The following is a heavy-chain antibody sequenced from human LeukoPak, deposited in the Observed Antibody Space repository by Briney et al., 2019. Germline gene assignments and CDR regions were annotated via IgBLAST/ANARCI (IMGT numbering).Heavy chain of an antibody. Sequence: PSETLSLTCAVYGGSFSGYYWSWIRQPPGKGLEWIGEINHSGSTNYNPSLKSRVTISVDTSKNQFSLKLSSVTAADTAVYYCARGRYYGSGSKTFDYWGQGTLVTVSS. J-gene: IGHJ4*02. CDR3: ARGRYYGSGSKTFDY. V-gene: IGHV4-34*01. CDR2: INHSGST. D-gene: IGHD3-10*01. CDR1: GGSFSGYY.